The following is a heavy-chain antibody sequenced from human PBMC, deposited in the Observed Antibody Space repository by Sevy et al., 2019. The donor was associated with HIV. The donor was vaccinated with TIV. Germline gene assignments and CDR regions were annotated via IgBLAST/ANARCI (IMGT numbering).Heavy chain of an antibody. Sequence: GGSLRLSCAASGFTFSSNGMHWVHQAPGKGLEWVAVIWYDGSNKYYADSVKGRFTISRDNSKNTLYLQMNSLRAEDTAVYYCARVGAYVPYYYGMDVWGQGTTVTVSS. CDR3: ARVGAYVPYYYGMDV. CDR2: IWYDGSNK. D-gene: IGHD5-12*01. CDR1: GFTFSSNG. J-gene: IGHJ6*02. V-gene: IGHV3-33*01.